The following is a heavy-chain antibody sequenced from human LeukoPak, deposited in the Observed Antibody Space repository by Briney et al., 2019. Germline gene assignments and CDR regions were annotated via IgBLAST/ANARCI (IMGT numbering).Heavy chain of an antibody. Sequence: PGGSLRLSCAASGFTVSSNYMSWVRQAPGKGLEWVSVIYSGGSTYYADSVKGRFTISRDNSKNTLYLQMNSLRAEDTAVYYCARVGGPYSYRPDYWGQGTLVTVSS. CDR2: IYSGGST. D-gene: IGHD5-18*01. CDR3: ARVGGPYSYRPDY. V-gene: IGHV3-66*01. CDR1: GFTVSSNY. J-gene: IGHJ4*02.